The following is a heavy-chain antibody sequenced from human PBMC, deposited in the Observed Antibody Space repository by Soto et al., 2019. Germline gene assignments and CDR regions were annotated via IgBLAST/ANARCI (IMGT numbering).Heavy chain of an antibody. CDR2: IYHTGTT. Sequence: SETLSLTCAVSGDSISRGYHWAWIRQSPTKGLEWIASIYHTGTTYYNPSLTSRVTISVDTSQNQFSLNLRSVTAADSAVYFCARTYCTTTACQAHGIDVWGQGTTVTVSS. J-gene: IGHJ6*02. V-gene: IGHV4-38-2*01. CDR3: ARTYCTTTACQAHGIDV. D-gene: IGHD4-4*01. CDR1: GDSISRGYH.